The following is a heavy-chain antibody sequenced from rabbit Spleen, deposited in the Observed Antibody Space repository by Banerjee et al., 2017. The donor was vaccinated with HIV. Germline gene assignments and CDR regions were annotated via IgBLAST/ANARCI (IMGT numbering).Heavy chain of an antibody. Sequence: QEQLEESGGDLVKPGTSLTLTCKATGLDFSSSYWICWVRQAPGKGLEWIACIDVGSSGSSYYASWAKGRFSISKTSSTTVTLRMTSLTAADTATYFCARDAAGREDFNLWGPGSLVTVS. V-gene: IGHV1S45*01. D-gene: IGHD4-2*01. CDR2: IDVGSSGSS. CDR3: ARDAAGREDFNL. CDR1: GLDFSSSYW. J-gene: IGHJ4*01.